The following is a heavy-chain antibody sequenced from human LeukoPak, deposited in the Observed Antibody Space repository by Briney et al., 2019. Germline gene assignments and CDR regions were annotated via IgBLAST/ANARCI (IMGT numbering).Heavy chain of an antibody. Sequence: PGGSLRLSCVASGFTFISYWMTWVRQAPGKGLEWVAQTSQDGTGSYSVDSVRGRFTISRDNAKNSVYLQMNSLRPEDTAVYYCARDSTGTVFDLWGQGTLVTVSS. CDR3: ARDSTGTVFDL. J-gene: IGHJ4*02. V-gene: IGHV3-7*04. CDR2: TSQDGTGS. D-gene: IGHD1-1*01. CDR1: GFTFISYW.